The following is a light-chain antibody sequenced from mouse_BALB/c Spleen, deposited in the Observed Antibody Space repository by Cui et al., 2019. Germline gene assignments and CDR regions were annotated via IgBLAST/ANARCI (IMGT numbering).Light chain of an antibody. V-gene: IGKV9-123*01. CDR3: LQRNAYPWT. CDR1: QGIGSN. Sequence: DIQMIQSPSSMFASLGDRVSLSCRASQGIGSNLDWYQQKPGGTIKVLIYSTSNLNSGVPSRFSGSGSGSDYSLTISSLESEDFADYYCLQRNAYPWTFGGGTKLEIK. CDR2: STS. J-gene: IGKJ1*01.